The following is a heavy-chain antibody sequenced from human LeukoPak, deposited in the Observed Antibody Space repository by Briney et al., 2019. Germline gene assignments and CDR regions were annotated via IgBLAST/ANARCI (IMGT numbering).Heavy chain of an antibody. CDR2: INHSGST. V-gene: IGHV4-34*01. CDR1: GGSFSGYY. Sequence: SETLSLTCAVYGGSFSGYYWSWIRQPPGKGPEWIGEINHSGSTNYNPSLKSRVTISVNTSKNQFSLKLSSVTAADTAVYYCARGRADILTGYLRRNWFDPWGQGTLVTVSS. J-gene: IGHJ5*02. CDR3: ARGRADILTGYLRRNWFDP. D-gene: IGHD3-9*01.